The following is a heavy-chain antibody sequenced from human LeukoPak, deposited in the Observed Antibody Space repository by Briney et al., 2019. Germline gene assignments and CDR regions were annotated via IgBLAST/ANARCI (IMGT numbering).Heavy chain of an antibody. CDR3: AKDLSSRYCSSTSCYHNAFDI. J-gene: IGHJ3*02. Sequence: GSLRLSCAASAFTFSSYDTNWVRQAPGKGLQGVAVILYDGGNTYYADSVKGRFTISRDNSKNTLYLQMNSLRAEDTAVYYCAKDLSSRYCSSTSCYHNAFDIWGQGTMVTVSS. V-gene: IGHV3-30*07. D-gene: IGHD2-2*01. CDR2: ILYDGGNT. CDR1: AFTFSSYD.